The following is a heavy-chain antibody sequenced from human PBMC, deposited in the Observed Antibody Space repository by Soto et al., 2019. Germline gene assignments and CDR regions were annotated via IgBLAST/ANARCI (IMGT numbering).Heavy chain of an antibody. V-gene: IGHV3-30*18. J-gene: IGHJ6*02. CDR1: GFTFSSYG. CDR3: AKDLEDGTAGYYYYGMDV. D-gene: IGHD1-1*01. CDR2: ISYDGSNK. Sequence: GGSLRLSCAASGFTFSSYGMHWVRQAPGKGLEWVAVISYDGSNKYYADSVKGRFTISRDNSKNTLYLQMNSLRAEDTAVYYCAKDLEDGTAGYYYYGMDVWGQGTTVTVSS.